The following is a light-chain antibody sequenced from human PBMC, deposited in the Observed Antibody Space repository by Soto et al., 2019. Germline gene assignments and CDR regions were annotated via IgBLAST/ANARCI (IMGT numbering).Light chain of an antibody. Sequence: DIQLTLSPSTLSASVGDRVTITCLASQSISSWLAWYQQKPGKAPKLLIYKASSLESGVPSRFSGSGSGTEFTLTISSLQPDDFATYYCQQYNSYSTFGQGTKVDIK. CDR3: QQYNSYST. CDR1: QSISSW. J-gene: IGKJ1*01. CDR2: KAS. V-gene: IGKV1-5*03.